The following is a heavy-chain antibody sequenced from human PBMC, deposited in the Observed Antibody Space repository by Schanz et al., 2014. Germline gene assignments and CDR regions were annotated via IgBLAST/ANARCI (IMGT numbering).Heavy chain of an antibody. Sequence: QVQLVQSGAEVKTPGASVKVSCKASGYTFTRSGISWVRQAPGQGLEWMGWIGGSHGNTNFAQKFQGRVTMTTDTSTSTAYMELRSLRSDDTAVYYCARGGDYIVVLVAVTREYYYHAMDVWGQGTTVTVSS. CDR3: ARGGDYIVVLVAVTREYYYHAMDV. CDR2: IGGSHGNT. D-gene: IGHD2-15*01. CDR1: GYTFTRSG. J-gene: IGHJ6*02. V-gene: IGHV1-18*01.